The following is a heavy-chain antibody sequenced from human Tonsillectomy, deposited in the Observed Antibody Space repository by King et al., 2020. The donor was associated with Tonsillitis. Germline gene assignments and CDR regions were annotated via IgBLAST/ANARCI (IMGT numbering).Heavy chain of an antibody. J-gene: IGHJ4*02. V-gene: IGHV4-39*01. CDR2: MYYSGTI. CDR3: ATYVSGSFDY. Sequence: QLQESGPGVVKPSETLSLTCTVSGGSISSSDHFWAWIRQPPGKGLEWIGYMYYSGTIFYSPSLKSRITISGGTSENRFSLKLSSVTAAHTAIYFCATYVSGSFDYWGQGALVTVSS. D-gene: IGHD1-26*01. CDR1: GGSISSSDHF.